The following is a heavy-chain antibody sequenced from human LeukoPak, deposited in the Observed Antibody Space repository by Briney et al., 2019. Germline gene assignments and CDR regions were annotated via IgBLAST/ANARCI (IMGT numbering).Heavy chain of an antibody. CDR2: ISYDGSNK. CDR1: GFTFSNYG. V-gene: IGHV3-30*18. CDR3: TKGVLGGTQSVSAGLDS. J-gene: IGHJ4*02. Sequence: GRSLRLSCVASGFTFSNYGMHWVRQAPGKGLEWVAVISYDGSNKYYADSVKGRFTISRDSSENTPYLQMNSLRAEDTAVYYCTKGVLGGTQSVSAGLDSWGQGTLSPSPQ. D-gene: IGHD3-16*01.